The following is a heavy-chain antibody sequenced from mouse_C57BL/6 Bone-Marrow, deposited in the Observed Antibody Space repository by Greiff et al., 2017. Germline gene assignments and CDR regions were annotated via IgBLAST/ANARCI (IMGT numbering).Heavy chain of an antibody. CDR3: AGDYDDLMAY. CDR2: IYPGSGST. V-gene: IGHV1-55*01. D-gene: IGHD2-4*01. Sequence: QVQLQQPGAELVKPGASVKMSCKASGYTFTSSWITWVKQRPGQGLEWIGGIYPGSGSTNYNEKFKSKATLTVDTSSSTAYMQLSSLTSEDSAFDKCAGDYDDLMAYWGQGTLVTVSA. J-gene: IGHJ3*01. CDR1: GYTFTSSW.